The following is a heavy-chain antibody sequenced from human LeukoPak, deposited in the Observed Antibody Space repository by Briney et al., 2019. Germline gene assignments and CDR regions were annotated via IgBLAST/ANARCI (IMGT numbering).Heavy chain of an antibody. Sequence: ASVKVSCKASGYTFTSYGISWVRQAPGQGLEWMGWISAYNGNTNYAQKLQGRVTMTTDTSTSTAYMELRSLRSDDTAVYYCAMRMHCDDGSSYTEVFDIWRQRTML. CDR2: ISAYNGNT. CDR1: GYTFTSYG. D-gene: IGHD3-22*01. CDR3: AMRMHCDDGSSYTEVFDI. V-gene: IGHV1-18*01. J-gene: IGHJ3*02.